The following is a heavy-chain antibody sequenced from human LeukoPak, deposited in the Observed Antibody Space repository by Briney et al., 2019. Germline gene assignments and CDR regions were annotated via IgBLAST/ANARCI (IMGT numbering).Heavy chain of an antibody. J-gene: IGHJ6*02. Sequence: GGSLRLSCAASGFTFSRYWMSWVRQAPDKGLERVANIKQDESEIYSVDSVKGRFTISRDNAKNSLYLQMNSLRAEDTAVYYCARFHYDETLFGMDVWGQGTMVTVSS. V-gene: IGHV3-7*01. CDR1: GFTFSRYW. D-gene: IGHD3-22*01. CDR2: IKQDESEI. CDR3: ARFHYDETLFGMDV.